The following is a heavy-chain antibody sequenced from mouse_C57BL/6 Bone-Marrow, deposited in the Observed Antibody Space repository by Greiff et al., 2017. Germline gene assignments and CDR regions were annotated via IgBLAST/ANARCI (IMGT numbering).Heavy chain of an antibody. CDR1: GFTFSSYA. CDR3: ARDGLVYYFDY. D-gene: IGHD3-1*01. Sequence: EVKLMESGGGLVKPGGSLKLSCAASGFTFSSYAMSWVRQTPEKRLEWVATISDGGSYTYYPDNVKGRFTISRDNAKNNLYLPMRHLKSEDTAMYYCARDGLVYYFDYWGQGTTLTVSS. J-gene: IGHJ2*01. CDR2: ISDGGSYT. V-gene: IGHV5-4*01.